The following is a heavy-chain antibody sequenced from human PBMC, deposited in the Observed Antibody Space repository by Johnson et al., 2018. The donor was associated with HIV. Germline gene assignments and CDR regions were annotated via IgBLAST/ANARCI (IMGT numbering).Heavy chain of an antibody. CDR3: ANGGIAARPGAFDI. J-gene: IGHJ3*02. CDR2: IRWNSGSI. D-gene: IGHD6-6*01. Sequence: EVQLVESGGGLVQPGRSLRLSCAASGFTFDDYAMHWVRQAPGKGLEWVSGIRWNSGSIGYADSVKGRFTISRDNAKNSLYLQMNSLRAEDTALYYCANGGIAARPGAFDIWGQGTMVTVSS. V-gene: IGHV3-9*01. CDR1: GFTFDDYA.